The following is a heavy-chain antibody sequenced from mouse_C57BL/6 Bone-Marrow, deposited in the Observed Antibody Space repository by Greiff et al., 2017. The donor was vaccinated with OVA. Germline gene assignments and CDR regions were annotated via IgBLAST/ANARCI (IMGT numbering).Heavy chain of an antibody. J-gene: IGHJ2*01. V-gene: IGHV1-59*01. CDR3: ARGWLDY. CDR1: GYTFTSYW. Sequence: QVQLQQPGAELVRPGTSVKLSCKASGYTFTSYWMHWVKQRPGQGLEWIGVIDPSDSYTNYNQKFKGKATLTVDTSSSTAYMQLSSLTSEDSAVYYCARGWLDYWGQGTTLTVSS. D-gene: IGHD1-1*02. CDR2: IDPSDSYT.